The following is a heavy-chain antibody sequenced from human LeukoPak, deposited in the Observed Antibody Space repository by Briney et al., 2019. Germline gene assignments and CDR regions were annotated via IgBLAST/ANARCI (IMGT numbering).Heavy chain of an antibody. D-gene: IGHD2-2*01. CDR2: IYNGGST. V-gene: IGHV4-61*01. CDR1: GVSVTSGSHY. Sequence: PSETLSLTCTVSGVSVTSGSHYWGWIRQPPGEGLEWIGYIYNGGSTKYNASLQSRVAISVDTSENKVSLTMNSVTAADTAVYYCARVFISMPAFEYWGQGILVAVS. CDR3: ARVFISMPAFEY. J-gene: IGHJ4*02.